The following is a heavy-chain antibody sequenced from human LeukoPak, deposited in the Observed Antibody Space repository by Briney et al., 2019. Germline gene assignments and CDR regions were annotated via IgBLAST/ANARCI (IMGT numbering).Heavy chain of an antibody. CDR2: ISSTGSTI. J-gene: IGHJ6*02. CDR1: GFTFSSYE. D-gene: IGHD3-10*01. CDR3: ARVSTMVRRGMDV. V-gene: IGHV3-48*03. Sequence: GGSLRLSCAASGFTFSSYEMSWVRQAPGKGLECASYISSTGSTIYYADSVKGRFTVSRDNAKNSLYLQMNSLRADDTAVYYCARVSTMVRRGMDVWGQGTTVTVSS.